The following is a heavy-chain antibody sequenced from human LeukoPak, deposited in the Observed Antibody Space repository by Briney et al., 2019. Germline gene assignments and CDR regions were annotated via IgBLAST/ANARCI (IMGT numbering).Heavy chain of an antibody. D-gene: IGHD1-26*01. V-gene: IGHV1-18*01. CDR2: ISAYNGNT. J-gene: IGHJ4*02. CDR1: GYTFTSYG. CDR3: AREGGYSGSYYSARLFDY. Sequence: ASVKVSCKASGYTFTSYGISWVRQAPGQGLERMGWISAYNGNTNYAQKLQGRVTMTTDTSTSTAYMELRSLRSDDTAVYYCAREGGYSGSYYSARLFDYWGQGTLVTVSS.